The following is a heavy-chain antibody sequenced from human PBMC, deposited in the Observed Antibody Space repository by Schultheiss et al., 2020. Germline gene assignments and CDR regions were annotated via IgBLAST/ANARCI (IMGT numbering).Heavy chain of an antibody. Sequence: GGSLRLSCVGSGFSFSDYWMTWVRQAPGKGLEWVARIKEDGSEKDYVGSVKGRFTISRDNTNNSLFLQMNSLTVVDTALYYCAREYVVYYGDDAFDIWGQGKMVTVSS. V-gene: IGHV3-7*04. CDR1: GFSFSDYW. CDR3: AREYVVYYGDDAFDI. J-gene: IGHJ3*02. D-gene: IGHD1-26*01. CDR2: IKEDGSEK.